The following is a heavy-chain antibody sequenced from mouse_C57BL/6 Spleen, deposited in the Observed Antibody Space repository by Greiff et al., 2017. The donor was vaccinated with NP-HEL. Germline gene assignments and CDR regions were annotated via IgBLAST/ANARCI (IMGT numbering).Heavy chain of an antibody. CDR2: IRNKANGYTT. CDR3: ARFSLYYLAY. Sequence: EVKLMESGGGLVQPGGSLSLSCAASGFTFTDYYMSWVRQPPGKALEWLGFIRNKANGYTTEYSASVKGRFTISRDNSQSILYLQMNALRAEDSATYYCARFSLYYLAYWGQGTLVTVSA. V-gene: IGHV7-3*01. J-gene: IGHJ3*01. CDR1: GFTFTDYY. D-gene: IGHD2-1*01.